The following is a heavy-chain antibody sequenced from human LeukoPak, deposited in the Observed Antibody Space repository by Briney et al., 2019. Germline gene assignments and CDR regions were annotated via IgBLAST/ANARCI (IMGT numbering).Heavy chain of an antibody. J-gene: IGHJ4*02. CDR1: GGTFSSYA. CDR3: AAELRWSEGSDY. V-gene: IGHV1-69*04. D-gene: IGHD4-23*01. Sequence: GASVKVSCKASGGTFSSYAISWVRQAPGQGLEWMGRIIPILGIANYAQKFQGRVTITADKSTSTAYMELSSLRSEDTAVYYCAAELRWSEGSDYWGQGTLVTVSS. CDR2: IIPILGIA.